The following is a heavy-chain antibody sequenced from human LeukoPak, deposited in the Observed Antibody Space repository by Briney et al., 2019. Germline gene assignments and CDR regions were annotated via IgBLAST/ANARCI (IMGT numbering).Heavy chain of an antibody. CDR3: AREPLWFGGDYYYYMDV. J-gene: IGHJ6*03. Sequence: ASVRVSCKASGYTFTDYYIHWMRQAPGQGLEWMGIINPSGGSTSYAQKFQGRVTMTRDMSTSTVYMELSSLRSEDTAVYYCAREPLWFGGDYYYYMDVWGKGTTVTVSS. V-gene: IGHV1-46*01. CDR2: INPSGGST. D-gene: IGHD3-10*01. CDR1: GYTFTDYY.